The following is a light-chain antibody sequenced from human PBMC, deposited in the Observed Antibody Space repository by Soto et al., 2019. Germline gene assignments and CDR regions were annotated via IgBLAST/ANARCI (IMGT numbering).Light chain of an antibody. CDR1: QSISSY. CDR3: QQSYSTPPT. V-gene: IGKV1-39*01. CDR2: AAS. Sequence: DIHMSQSPSTLSGSLGDRVTITCRASQSISSYLNWYQQKPGKAPKLLIYAASSLQSGVPSRFSGSGSGTDFTLTISSLQPEDFATYYCQQSYSTPPTFGQGTRLEIK. J-gene: IGKJ5*01.